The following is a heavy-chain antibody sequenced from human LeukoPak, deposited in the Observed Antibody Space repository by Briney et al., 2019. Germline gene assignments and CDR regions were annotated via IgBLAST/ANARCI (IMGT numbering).Heavy chain of an antibody. CDR1: GFTFSSYA. Sequence: GGSLRLSCAASGFTFSSYAMSWVRQAPGKGLEWVSAISGSGGSTYYADSVKGRFTISRDNSKNTLYLQMNSLRAEDTAVYYCAKGATIFGVVIPVRFDYWGQGTLVTVSS. J-gene: IGHJ4*02. CDR3: AKGATIFGVVIPVRFDY. D-gene: IGHD3-3*01. CDR2: ISGSGGST. V-gene: IGHV3-23*01.